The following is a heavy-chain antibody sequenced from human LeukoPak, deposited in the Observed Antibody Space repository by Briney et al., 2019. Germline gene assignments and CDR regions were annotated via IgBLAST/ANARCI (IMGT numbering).Heavy chain of an antibody. CDR3: ARASRVVPAAIGGWFDP. CDR1: GYTFTIYA. V-gene: IGHV1-3*01. D-gene: IGHD2-2*01. CDR2: INAGNGNT. J-gene: IGHJ5*02. Sequence: ASVKVSCKASGYTFTIYAMHWVRQAPGQRLEWMGWINAGNGNTKYSQKFQGRVTITRDTSASAAYMELSSLRSEDTAVYYCARASRVVPAAIGGWFDPWGQGTLVTVSP.